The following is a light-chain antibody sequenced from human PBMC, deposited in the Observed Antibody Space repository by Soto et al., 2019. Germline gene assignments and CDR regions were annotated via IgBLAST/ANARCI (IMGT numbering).Light chain of an antibody. CDR1: SSNVGSYNL. V-gene: IGLV2-23*01. J-gene: IGLJ2*01. Sequence: QSALTQPASVSGSPGQSITISCTRISSNVGSYNLVSWYQHPPGKAPKLIIYEGSERPSVVFNRFSGAQSGHTASLTISVLQAEDEGDYYCSSDAGAVVFGGGTKLTVL. CDR3: SSDAGAVV. CDR2: EGS.